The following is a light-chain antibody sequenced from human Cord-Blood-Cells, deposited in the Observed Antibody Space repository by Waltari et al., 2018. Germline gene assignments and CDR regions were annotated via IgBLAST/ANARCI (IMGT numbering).Light chain of an antibody. CDR3: QQYYSTPYT. Sequence: IVMTQSPDSLAASLGERATINCKSSQSVIYSSNNKNYLAWYQQKPGQPPKLLIYWASTRESGVPDRFSGSGSGTDFTLTISSLQAEDVAVYYCQQYYSTPYTFGQGTKLEIK. CDR1: QSVIYSSNNKNY. CDR2: WAS. V-gene: IGKV4-1*01. J-gene: IGKJ2*01.